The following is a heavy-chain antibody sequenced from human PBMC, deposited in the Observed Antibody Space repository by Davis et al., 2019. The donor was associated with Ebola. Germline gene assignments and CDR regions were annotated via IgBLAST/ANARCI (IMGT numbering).Heavy chain of an antibody. CDR1: GFTFSSYW. CDR2: IKQDGSEK. V-gene: IGHV3-7*01. J-gene: IGHJ4*02. D-gene: IGHD2-8*01. Sequence: PGGSLRLSCAASGFTFSSYWMSWVRQAPGKGLEWVANIKQDGSEKYYVDSVKGRFTISRDNAKNSLYLQMNSLRAEDTAVYYCARARVPMVYANLDYWGQGTLVTVSS. CDR3: ARARVPMVYANLDY.